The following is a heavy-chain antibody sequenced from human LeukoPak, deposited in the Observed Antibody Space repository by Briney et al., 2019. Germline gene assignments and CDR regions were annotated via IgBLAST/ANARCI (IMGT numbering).Heavy chain of an antibody. V-gene: IGHV3-30*04. D-gene: IGHD4-23*01. CDR3: ARGARKGDDYGGFFDY. J-gene: IGHJ4*02. Sequence: GGSLRLSCAASGFTFSNYAMHWVRQAPGKGLEWVAVISYDGNKKQYADSVKGRFTISRDNSKNTLYLQMNSLRAEDTAVYYCARGARKGDDYGGFFDYWGQGTLVTVSS. CDR2: ISYDGNKK. CDR1: GFTFSNYA.